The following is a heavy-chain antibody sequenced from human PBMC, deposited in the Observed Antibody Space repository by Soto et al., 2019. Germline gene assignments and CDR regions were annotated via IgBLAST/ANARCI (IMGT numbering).Heavy chain of an antibody. CDR2: ISSSSSYI. CDR3: ARDPDYGDYGDAFDI. D-gene: IGHD4-17*01. Sequence: VGSLRLSCAASGFTFSSYSMNWVRQAPGKGLEWVSSISSSSSYIYYADSVKGRFTISRDNAKNSLYLQMNSLRAEDTAVYYCARDPDYGDYGDAFDIWGQGTMVTVSS. V-gene: IGHV3-21*01. J-gene: IGHJ3*02. CDR1: GFTFSSYS.